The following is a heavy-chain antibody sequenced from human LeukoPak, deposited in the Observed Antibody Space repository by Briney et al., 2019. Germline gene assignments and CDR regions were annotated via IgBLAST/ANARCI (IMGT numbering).Heavy chain of an antibody. CDR2: ISGSGRST. CDR3: AKDTADTAMVFDY. V-gene: IGHV3-23*01. D-gene: IGHD5-18*01. CDR1: GFTFSSYA. Sequence: GGSLRLSCAASGFTFSSYAMSWVRQAPGKGLEWVSAISGSGRSTYNADSVKGRFTISRDNSKNTLYLQVNSLRAEDTAVYYCAKDTADTAMVFDYWGQGTLVTVSS. J-gene: IGHJ4*02.